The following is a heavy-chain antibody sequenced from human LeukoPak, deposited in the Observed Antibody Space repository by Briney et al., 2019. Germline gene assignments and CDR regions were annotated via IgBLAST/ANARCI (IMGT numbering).Heavy chain of an antibody. Sequence: GGSLRLSCAASGFIFSNYAMSWVRQAPGKGLEWVSGISGGGGTTYYADSVKGRFTISRDNSQNTLYLQMNSLRADDTAVYYCAKMDARTTAMRGMDVWGPGTTVTVSS. CDR3: AKMDARTTAMRGMDV. J-gene: IGHJ6*02. V-gene: IGHV3-23*01. CDR1: GFIFSNYA. D-gene: IGHD5-18*01. CDR2: ISGGGGTT.